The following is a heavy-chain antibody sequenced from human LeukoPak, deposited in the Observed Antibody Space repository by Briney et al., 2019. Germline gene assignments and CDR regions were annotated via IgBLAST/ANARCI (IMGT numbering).Heavy chain of an antibody. J-gene: IGHJ6*02. CDR2: ISGGGSGT. CDR3: AKMATELRGVIGRRIESNYYAQMDV. D-gene: IGHD3-10*01. Sequence: GGSLRLSCAASGFTFSNYAMDWVRQAPGKGLEWVSHISGGGSGTFYADSVQGRFIISRDNSKNTLFLQMSSLRADDTAVYYCAKMATELRGVIGRRIESNYYAQMDVWGQGTTVTVS. V-gene: IGHV3-23*01. CDR1: GFTFSNYA.